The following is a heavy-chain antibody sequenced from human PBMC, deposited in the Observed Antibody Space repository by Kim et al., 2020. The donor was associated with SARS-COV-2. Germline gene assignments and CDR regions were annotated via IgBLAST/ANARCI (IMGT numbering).Heavy chain of an antibody. J-gene: IGHJ6*04. D-gene: IGHD3-10*01. V-gene: IGHV3-30*18. Sequence: GGSLRLSCAASGFTFSSYGMHWVRQAPGKGLEWVAVISYDGSNQYYADSEKGRFTISRDNSKNTLYLQMNSLRAEDRAVYYCAKAMVRGARTNIYGMGVWGEVTTVTVSS. CDR3: AKAMVRGARTNIYGMGV. CDR1: GFTFSSYG. CDR2: ISYDGSNQ.